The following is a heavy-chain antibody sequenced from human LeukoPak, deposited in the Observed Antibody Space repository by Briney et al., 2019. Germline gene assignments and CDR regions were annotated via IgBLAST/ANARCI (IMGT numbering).Heavy chain of an antibody. CDR1: GFTFDDYG. Sequence: PGGSLRLSCAASGFTFDDYGMSWVRHAPGKGLEWVSGINWNGGSTGYADSVKSRFTISRDNAKNSLYLQMNSLRAEDTALYYCARDLGYCSSTSCPIDYWGQGTLVTVSS. CDR2: INWNGGST. D-gene: IGHD2-2*03. CDR3: ARDLGYCSSTSCPIDY. V-gene: IGHV3-20*04. J-gene: IGHJ4*02.